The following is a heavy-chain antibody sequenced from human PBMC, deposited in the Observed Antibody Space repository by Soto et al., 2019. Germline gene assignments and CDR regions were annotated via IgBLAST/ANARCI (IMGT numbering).Heavy chain of an antibody. D-gene: IGHD5-12*01. V-gene: IGHV3-7*01. J-gene: IGHJ5*01. CDR1: GFTFSTYW. CDR2: IKQDGREK. CDR3: ARLGMVATVAWLDS. Sequence: GGSLRLSCAASGFTFSTYWMSWVRQTPGKGLEWVANIKQDGREKYYVDSVKGRFTISRDNAKNSLFLQMDSLRAEDTAVYFCARLGMVATVAWLDSWGQGTLXTVSS.